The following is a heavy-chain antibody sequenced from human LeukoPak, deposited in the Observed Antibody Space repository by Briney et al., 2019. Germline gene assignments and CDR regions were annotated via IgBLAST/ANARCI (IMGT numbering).Heavy chain of an antibody. Sequence: PGGSLRLSCAASGFTVSSIHMVWVRQAPGKGLEWVSAISGSGGDTRYADSVKGRFTVSRDNSKNTVYLQMNSLRVDDTAVYYCANNLVEMDSSGYSGSYWGQGTLVTVSS. CDR3: ANNLVEMDSSGYSGSY. CDR1: GFTVSSIH. V-gene: IGHV3-23*01. D-gene: IGHD3-22*01. CDR2: ISGSGGDT. J-gene: IGHJ4*02.